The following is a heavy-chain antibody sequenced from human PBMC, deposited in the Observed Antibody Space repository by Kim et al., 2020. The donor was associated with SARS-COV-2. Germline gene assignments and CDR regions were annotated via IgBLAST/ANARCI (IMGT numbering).Heavy chain of an antibody. CDR3: ARDDLRFITMVRGVIEEDAFDI. CDR1: GYTFTGYY. D-gene: IGHD3-10*01. V-gene: IGHV1-2*06. Sequence: ASVKVSCKASGYTFTGYYMHWVRQAPGQGLEWMGRINPNSGGTNYAQKFQGRVTMTRDTSISTAYMELSRLRSDDTAVYYCARDDLRFITMVRGVIEEDAFDIWGQGTMVTVSS. J-gene: IGHJ3*02. CDR2: INPNSGGT.